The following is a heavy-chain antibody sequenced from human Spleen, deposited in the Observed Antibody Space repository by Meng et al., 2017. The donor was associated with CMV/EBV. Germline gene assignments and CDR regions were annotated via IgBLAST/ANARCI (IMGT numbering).Heavy chain of an antibody. D-gene: IGHD2-2*01. Sequence: GALKISCEASGFTFSNSWMSWVRQAPGKGLEWVANIKQDGSEKYYVDSVKGRFTISRDNAKNSLFLLMNSLRVEDTAVYYCATSHYCTSTSCYNFDYWGQGTLVTVSS. CDR1: GFTFSNSW. CDR3: ATSHYCTSTSCYNFDY. V-gene: IGHV3-7*01. J-gene: IGHJ4*02. CDR2: IKQDGSEK.